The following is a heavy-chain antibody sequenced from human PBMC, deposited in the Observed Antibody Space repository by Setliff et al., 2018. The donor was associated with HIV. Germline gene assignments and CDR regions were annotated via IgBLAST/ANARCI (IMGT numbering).Heavy chain of an antibody. CDR2: IYYSGST. CDR3: ASGREAVAGALHFDY. Sequence: PSETLSLTCSVSGDSISSGSYYWSWIRQPPGKGLEWIGYIYYSGSTNYNPSLKSRVTISVDTSKNQFSLKLNSVTAADTAVYYCASGREAVAGALHFDYWGQGTLVTVSS. J-gene: IGHJ4*02. CDR1: GDSISSGSYY. V-gene: IGHV4-61*01. D-gene: IGHD6-19*01.